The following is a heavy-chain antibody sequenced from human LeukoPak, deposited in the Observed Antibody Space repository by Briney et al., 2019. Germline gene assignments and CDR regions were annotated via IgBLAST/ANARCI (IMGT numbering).Heavy chain of an antibody. J-gene: IGHJ4*02. D-gene: IGHD7-27*01. CDR1: GFIFTTCW. V-gene: IGHV3-74*01. CDR2: IDTDGRTT. CDR3: ARGPRNSYWGNDY. Sequence: LPGGSLRLCCAASGFIFTTCWMHWVRQVPGKGLEWVSSIDTDGRTTSYADSVKGRFTISRDNAKNTLYLQMNSLRIEDTAVYYCARGPRNSYWGNDYWGQGILVAVTS.